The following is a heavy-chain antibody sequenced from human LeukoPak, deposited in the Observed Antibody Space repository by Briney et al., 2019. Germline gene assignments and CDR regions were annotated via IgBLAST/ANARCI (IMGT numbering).Heavy chain of an antibody. D-gene: IGHD2-8*01. CDR1: GYIFTSYG. CDR3: VRDIQWRFDP. J-gene: IGHJ5*02. Sequence: GASVKVSCKASGYIFTSYGISWVRQAPGQGLEWMGWISTNKGNTNSAQRLQGRVTMTTDTSTSTAYMELRSLRSDDTAIYYCVRDIQWRFDPWGQGTLVTVPS. CDR2: ISTNKGNT. V-gene: IGHV1-18*01.